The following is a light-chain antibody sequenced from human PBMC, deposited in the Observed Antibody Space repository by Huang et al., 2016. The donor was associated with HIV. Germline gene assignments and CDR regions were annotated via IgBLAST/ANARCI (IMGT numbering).Light chain of an antibody. CDR3: QQRSNWPAVT. V-gene: IGKV3-11*01. J-gene: IGKJ4*01. CDR1: QSVISH. Sequence: EIMLTQSPATLSLSPGERATLSCRASQSVISHLAWYQQKPGQAPRLLIFDGSNRATGIPARFSGSGSGTDFTLTISSLEPEDFAVYYCQQRSNWPAVTFGGGTKVE. CDR2: DGS.